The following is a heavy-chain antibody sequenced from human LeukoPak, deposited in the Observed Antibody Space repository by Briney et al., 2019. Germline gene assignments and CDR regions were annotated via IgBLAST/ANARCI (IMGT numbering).Heavy chain of an antibody. V-gene: IGHV1-18*01. J-gene: IGHJ6*03. CDR3: ARDPGAYCSGGSCYSMIDYYYMDV. D-gene: IGHD2-15*01. CDR2: ISAYNGNT. CDR1: GYTFTSYG. Sequence: GASVKVSCKASGYTFTSYGISWVLQAPGQGLEWMGWISAYNGNTNYAQKLQGRVTMTTDTSTSTAYMELRSLRSDDTAVYYCARDPGAYCSGGSCYSMIDYYYMDVWGKGTTVTISS.